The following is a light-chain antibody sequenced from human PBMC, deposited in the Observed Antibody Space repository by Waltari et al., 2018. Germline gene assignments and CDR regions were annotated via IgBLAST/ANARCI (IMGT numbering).Light chain of an antibody. CDR3: QQRSNWPYT. Sequence: EIVLTQSPATLSLSPGERATLSCRASQSVSSYFALYQQKPGQAPRLLIYDASNRATGIPARFSGSGSGTDFTLTISSLEPEDFAVYYCQQRSNWPYTFGQGTKLEIK. CDR1: QSVSSY. CDR2: DAS. J-gene: IGKJ2*01. V-gene: IGKV3-11*01.